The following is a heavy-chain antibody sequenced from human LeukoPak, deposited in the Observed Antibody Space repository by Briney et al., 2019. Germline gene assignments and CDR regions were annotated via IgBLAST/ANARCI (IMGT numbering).Heavy chain of an antibody. V-gene: IGHV3-48*03. CDR3: ASSQGSWPDYFDY. J-gene: IGHJ4*02. D-gene: IGHD6-13*01. Sequence: GGSLRLSCAASGFTFSSYAMSWVRQAPGKGLEWVSYISSSGSTKYYSDSVKGRFTISRDNAKNSLYLQMNSLRAEDTAVYYCASSQGSWPDYFDYWGQGTLVTVSS. CDR2: ISSSGSTK. CDR1: GFTFSSYA.